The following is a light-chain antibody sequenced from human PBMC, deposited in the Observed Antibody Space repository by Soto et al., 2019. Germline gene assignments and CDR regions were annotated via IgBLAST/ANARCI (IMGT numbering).Light chain of an antibody. CDR3: SSFTSSNTLV. CDR2: DVS. J-gene: IGLJ2*01. Sequence: QSALTQPASVSGSPGQSITISCTGTSSDVGGYIYVSWHQQHPGTAPKLMIYDVSNRPSGVSNRFSGSKSGNTASLTISGLQAEDEAAYYCSSFTSSNTLVFGGGTQLTVL. V-gene: IGLV2-14*01. CDR1: SSDVGGYIY.